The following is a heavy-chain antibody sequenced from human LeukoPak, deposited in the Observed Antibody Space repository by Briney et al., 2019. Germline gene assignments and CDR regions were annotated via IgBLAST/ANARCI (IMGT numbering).Heavy chain of an antibody. CDR3: ARETSGSSIDY. D-gene: IGHD1-26*01. J-gene: IGHJ4*02. CDR1: GGSMSSSSFY. CDR2: IYYNGDT. V-gene: IGHV4-39*02. Sequence: PSETLSLTCTVSGGSMSSSSFYWGWIRQPPGKGLEWIGSIYYNGDTFYSPSLKNRVTISIDTSKNQFSLNLRSVTAADTAVYYCARETSGSSIDYWGQGTLVTVSS.